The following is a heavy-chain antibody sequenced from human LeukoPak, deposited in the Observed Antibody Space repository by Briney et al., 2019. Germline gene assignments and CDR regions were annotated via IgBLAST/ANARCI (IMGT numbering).Heavy chain of an antibody. CDR2: INHSGST. J-gene: IGHJ4*02. Sequence: PSETLSPTCAVYGGSFSGYYWSWIRQPPGKGLEWIGEINHSGSTNYNPSLKSRVTISVDTSKNQFSLKLSSVTAADTAVYYCASIGGYCSGGSCYSLWDYWGQGTLVTVSS. V-gene: IGHV4-34*01. CDR3: ASIGGYCSGGSCYSLWDY. D-gene: IGHD2-15*01. CDR1: GGSFSGYY.